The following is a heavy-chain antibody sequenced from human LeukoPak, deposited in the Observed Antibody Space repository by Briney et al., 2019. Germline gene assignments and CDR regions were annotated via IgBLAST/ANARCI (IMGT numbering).Heavy chain of an antibody. CDR2: IYYSGST. CDR1: GGSISSHY. CDR3: ARGVNGIAVAGTYYYYYYMDV. D-gene: IGHD6-19*01. J-gene: IGHJ6*03. Sequence: PSETLSLTCTVSGGSISSHYWSWIRRPPGKGLEWIGYIYYSGSTNYNPSLKSRVTISVDTSKNQFSLKLSSVTAADTAVYYCARGVNGIAVAGTYYYYYYMDVWGKGTTVTVSS. V-gene: IGHV4-59*11.